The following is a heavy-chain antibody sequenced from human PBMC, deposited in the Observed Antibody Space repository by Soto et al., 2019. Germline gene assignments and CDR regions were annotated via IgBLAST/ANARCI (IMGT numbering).Heavy chain of an antibody. Sequence: PSETLSLTCTVSGGSISSGDYYWSWIRQPPGKGLEWIGYIYYSGSTYYNPSLKSRVTISVDTSKNQFSLKLSSVTAADTAVYYCASLGIVGATDPDYWGQGTLVTAAS. CDR2: IYYSGST. D-gene: IGHD1-26*01. J-gene: IGHJ4*02. V-gene: IGHV4-30-4*01. CDR3: ASLGIVGATDPDY. CDR1: GGSISSGDYY.